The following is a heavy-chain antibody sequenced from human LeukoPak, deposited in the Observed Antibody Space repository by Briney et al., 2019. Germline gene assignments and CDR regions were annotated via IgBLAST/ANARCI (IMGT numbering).Heavy chain of an antibody. J-gene: IGHJ4*02. Sequence: GGSLRLSCAASGFTFSSYAMSWVRQAPGKGLEWVSGISDSGGSTYYADSVKGRFTISRDKSKNTLFLQMNSLRAEDTAVYYCAKGIDFWSGYFDYWGQGTRVTVSP. CDR3: AKGIDFWSGYFDY. D-gene: IGHD3-3*01. CDR1: GFTFSSYA. CDR2: ISDSGGST. V-gene: IGHV3-23*01.